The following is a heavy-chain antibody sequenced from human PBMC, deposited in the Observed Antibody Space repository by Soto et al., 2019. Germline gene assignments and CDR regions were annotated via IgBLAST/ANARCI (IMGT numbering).Heavy chain of an antibody. CDR3: ARDRETDIVVVPAAIRSPYYYYGMDV. V-gene: IGHV1-69*13. CDR2: IIPIFGTA. D-gene: IGHD2-2*01. J-gene: IGHJ6*02. Sequence: SVKVSCKASGGTFSSYAISWVRQAPGQGLEWMGGIIPIFGTANYAQKFQGRVTITADESTSTAYMELSSLRSGDTAVYYCARDRETDIVVVPAAIRSPYYYYGMDVWGQGTTVTVSS. CDR1: GGTFSSYA.